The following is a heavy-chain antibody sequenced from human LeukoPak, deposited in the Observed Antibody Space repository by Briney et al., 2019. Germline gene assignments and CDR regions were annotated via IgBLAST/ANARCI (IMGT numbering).Heavy chain of an antibody. Sequence: SETLSLTCAVSGGSISSSNWWNWVRQPPGKGLEWIGEIYHSGSTNYNPSLKSRVTISVDKSKNQFSLKLSSVTAADTAVYYCARSSEGRYYYDSSGYSYYYYYMDVWGKGTTVTISS. CDR3: ARSSEGRYYYDSSGYSYYYYYMDV. V-gene: IGHV4-4*02. CDR1: GGSISSSNW. J-gene: IGHJ6*03. CDR2: IYHSGST. D-gene: IGHD3-22*01.